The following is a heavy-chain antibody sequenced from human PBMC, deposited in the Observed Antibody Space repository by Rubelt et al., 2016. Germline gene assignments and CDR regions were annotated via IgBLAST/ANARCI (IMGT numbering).Heavy chain of an antibody. Sequence: QVQLQESGPGLVKPSETLSLTCTVPGYSISSGYYWGWIRQPPGKGLEWIGRIYHRASTYYNPSLKSRVTISVDTSKNQFSLKLSSVTAADTAVYYCARDHSSGWYLEGFFDYWGQGTLVTVSS. V-gene: IGHV4-38-2*02. CDR2: IYHRAST. J-gene: IGHJ4*02. D-gene: IGHD6-19*01. CDR1: GYSISSGYY. CDR3: ARDHSSGWYLEGFFDY.